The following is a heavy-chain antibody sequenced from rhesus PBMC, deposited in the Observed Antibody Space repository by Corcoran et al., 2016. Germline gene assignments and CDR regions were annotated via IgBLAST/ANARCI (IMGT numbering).Heavy chain of an antibody. CDR3: ASLLRNTVTPFDY. CDR1: GGSISSSY. J-gene: IGHJ4*01. V-gene: IGHV4-169*01. CDR2: IYGSGSST. D-gene: IGHD4-23*01. Sequence: QLQLQESGPGLVKPSETLSVTCAVSGGSISSSYWSWIRQAPGKGLEWIGYIYGSGSSTNYNPSLKNLVTISIDTSKNQFSLKLSSVTAADTAVYYCASLLRNTVTPFDYWGQGVLVTVSS.